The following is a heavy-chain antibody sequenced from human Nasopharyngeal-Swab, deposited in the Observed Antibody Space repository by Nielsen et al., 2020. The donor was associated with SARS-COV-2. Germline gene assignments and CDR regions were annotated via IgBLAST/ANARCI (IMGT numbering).Heavy chain of an antibody. CDR2: IYHSGST. J-gene: IGHJ4*02. CDR1: GGSISSSNW. D-gene: IGHD2-2*01. CDR3: ARLGSVGYCSSTSCYSRELDY. Sequence: SETLSLTCAVSGGSISSSNWWSWVRQHPGKGLEWIGEIYHSGSTNYKPSLKSRVTISVDKSKNQFSLKLSSVTAADTAVYYCARLGSVGYCSSTSCYSRELDYWGQGTLVTVSS. V-gene: IGHV4-4*02.